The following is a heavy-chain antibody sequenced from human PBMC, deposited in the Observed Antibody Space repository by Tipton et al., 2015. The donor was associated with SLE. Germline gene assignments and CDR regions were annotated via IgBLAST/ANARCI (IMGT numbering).Heavy chain of an antibody. CDR3: ARAYGDYVGGMDV. CDR1: GYTFVNYW. Sequence: QSGPEVKKPGESLKISCKASGYTFVNYWIGWVRQMPGKGLEWMGIIYPGDSDTRYSPSFQGQVTISADKSISTAYLQWSSLKASDTAMYYCARAYGDYVGGMDVWGQGTTVTVSS. CDR2: IYPGDSDT. J-gene: IGHJ6*02. D-gene: IGHD4-17*01. V-gene: IGHV5-51*03.